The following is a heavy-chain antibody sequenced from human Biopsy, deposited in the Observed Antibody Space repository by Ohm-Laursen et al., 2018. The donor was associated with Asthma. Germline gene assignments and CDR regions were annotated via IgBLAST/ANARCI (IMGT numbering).Heavy chain of an antibody. D-gene: IGHD3-22*01. J-gene: IGHJ4*02. CDR3: TRGDSSNWSHYYFDY. V-gene: IGHV3-53*01. CDR1: GFAVSRDH. Sequence: SLRLSCAATGFAVSRDHMFWVRQAPGKGLEWVSVIYSGGTSHTADSVRGRFTISRDYSKNTLYLQMHSLRAEDTAVYYCTRGDSSNWSHYYFDYWGQGTLVTVSS. CDR2: IYSGGTS.